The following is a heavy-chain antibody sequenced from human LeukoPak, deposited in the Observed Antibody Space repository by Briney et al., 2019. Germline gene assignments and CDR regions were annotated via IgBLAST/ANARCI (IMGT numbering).Heavy chain of an antibody. CDR1: GFIFTDYW. CDR2: ISGDGRGT. Sequence: GGSLRLSCAASGFIFTDYWMHWVRQGPGKELVWLARISGDGRGTTYADSVKGRFTISRDNSKNTPYLQMNSLRAEDTAVYYCARGATMPWSYYFDYWGQGTLVTVSS. D-gene: IGHD2-2*01. CDR3: ARGATMPWSYYFDY. J-gene: IGHJ4*02. V-gene: IGHV3-74*01.